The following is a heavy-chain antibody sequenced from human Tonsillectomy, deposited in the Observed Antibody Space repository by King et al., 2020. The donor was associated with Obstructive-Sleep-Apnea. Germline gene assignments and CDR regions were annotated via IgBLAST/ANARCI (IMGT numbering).Heavy chain of an antibody. J-gene: IGHJ4*02. Sequence: MQLVQSGAEVKKPGASVKISCKTSGYTFTSYYMHWVRQAPGQGLEWMGLINPTGVSTSYAQKFQGRLTMTRDTSTSTVYMELSSLRSEDTAVYYCARVTPTYDILTGYSTVFDYWVQGTLVTVSS. CDR1: GYTFTSYY. CDR3: ARVTPTYDILTGYSTVFDY. V-gene: IGHV1-46*01. D-gene: IGHD3-9*01. CDR2: INPTGVST.